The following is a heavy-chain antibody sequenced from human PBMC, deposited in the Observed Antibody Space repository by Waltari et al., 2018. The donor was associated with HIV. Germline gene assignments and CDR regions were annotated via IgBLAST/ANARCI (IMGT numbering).Heavy chain of an antibody. D-gene: IGHD1-26*01. Sequence: QVQLQESGPGLVKPSGTLSLTCAVSGASISAPNWWSWVRQSPGKGLEWVGEMSHSGDTNYHPSLGSRVTISIDESENQLSLKVTSVTAADTAIYYCARGPTPGGSYRYLDHNWFDPWGQGTLVTVSS. CDR1: GASISAPNW. V-gene: IGHV4-4*02. J-gene: IGHJ5*02. CDR2: MSHSGDT. CDR3: ARGPTPGGSYRYLDHNWFDP.